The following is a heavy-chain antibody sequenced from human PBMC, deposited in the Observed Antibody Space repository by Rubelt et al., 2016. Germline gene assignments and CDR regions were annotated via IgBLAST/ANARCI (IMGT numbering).Heavy chain of an antibody. D-gene: IGHD6-13*01. V-gene: IGHV4-39*01. Sequence: QVQLQQWGAGLLKPSETLSLTCTVSGGSISSSSYYWGWIRQPPGKGLEWIGSIYYSGSTYYNPTTKRTVTISLSTSKNSFSRELGSWTAADTAGYYWARGGNFSSWHFDYWGQGTLVTVSS. CDR1: GGSISSSSYY. J-gene: IGHJ4*02. CDR3: ARGGNFSSWHFDY. CDR2: IYYSGST.